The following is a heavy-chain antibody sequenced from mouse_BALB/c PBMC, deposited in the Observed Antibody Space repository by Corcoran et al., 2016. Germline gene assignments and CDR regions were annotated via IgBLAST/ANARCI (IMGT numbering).Heavy chain of an antibody. CDR2: INTYTGEP. D-gene: IGHD2-4*01. CDR3: ARGDYDPSGFAY. CDR1: GYTFTNYG. Sequence: QIQLVQSGHELKKPGETVKISCKASGYTFTNYGMNWVKQAPGKGLKWMGWINTYTGEPTYADDFKGRFAFSLETSASTAYLQINNLKNEDTATYFCARGDYDPSGFAYWGQGTLVTVSA. J-gene: IGHJ3*01. V-gene: IGHV9-3-1*01.